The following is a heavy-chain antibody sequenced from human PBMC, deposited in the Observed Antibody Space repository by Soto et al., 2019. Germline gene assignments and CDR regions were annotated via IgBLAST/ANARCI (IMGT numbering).Heavy chain of an antibody. CDR3: ARDYYDSSGDTRYFDY. J-gene: IGHJ4*02. V-gene: IGHV4-30-4*01. D-gene: IGHD3-22*01. CDR2: IYYSGSA. CDR1: GGSISSGDYY. Sequence: QVQLQESGPGLVKPSQTLSLTCTVSGGSISSGDYYWSWIRQRPGKGLERIGYIYYSGSAYYKPSLKSRVTISVDTSKNQFSLKLSSVTAADTAVYYCARDYYDSSGDTRYFDYWGQRTLVTVSS.